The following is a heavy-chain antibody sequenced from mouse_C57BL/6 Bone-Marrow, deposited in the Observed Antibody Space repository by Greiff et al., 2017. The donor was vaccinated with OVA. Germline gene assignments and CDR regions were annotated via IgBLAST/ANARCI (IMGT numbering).Heavy chain of an antibody. D-gene: IGHD2-1*01. Sequence: EVQLQQSGAELVRPGASVTLSCTASGFNITDDYMHWVKQRPEQGLEWIGWIDPANGDTEYASQFQGKATITADTSSNTAYLQLSSLTSEDTAVYYCTSYGNFDYWGQGTTLTVSS. CDR1: GFNITDDY. CDR3: TSYGNFDY. J-gene: IGHJ2*01. CDR2: IDPANGDT. V-gene: IGHV14-4*01.